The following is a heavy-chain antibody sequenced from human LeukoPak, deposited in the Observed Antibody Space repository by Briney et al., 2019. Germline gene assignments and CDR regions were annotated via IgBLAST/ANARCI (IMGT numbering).Heavy chain of an antibody. D-gene: IGHD3-22*01. J-gene: IGHJ4*02. V-gene: IGHV3-48*01. CDR2: ISSSGSTK. CDR3: AMYYDSSGKNY. CDR1: RFAFSSYN. Sequence: GGSLRLSCGASRFAFSSYNMNWVRQAPGKGLEWISYISSSGSTKYYADSVKGRFTISRDNAQNSLYLQMNSLRAEDTAVYYCAMYYDSSGKNYWGQGTLVSVSS.